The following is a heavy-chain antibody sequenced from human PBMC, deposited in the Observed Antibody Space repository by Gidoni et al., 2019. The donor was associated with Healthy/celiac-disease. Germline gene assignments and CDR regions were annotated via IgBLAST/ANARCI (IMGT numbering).Heavy chain of an antibody. Sequence: QVQLVESGGGVVQPGRSLRLSCAASGFTFSSYGMHWVRQAPGKGLEWVAVIWYDGSNKYYADSVKGRFTISRDNSKNTLYLQMNSLRAEDTAVYYCARDETIPGHGYSYGYADYWGQGTLVTVSS. CDR1: GFTFSSYG. CDR3: ARDETIPGHGYSYGYADY. D-gene: IGHD5-18*01. V-gene: IGHV3-33*01. CDR2: IWYDGSNK. J-gene: IGHJ4*02.